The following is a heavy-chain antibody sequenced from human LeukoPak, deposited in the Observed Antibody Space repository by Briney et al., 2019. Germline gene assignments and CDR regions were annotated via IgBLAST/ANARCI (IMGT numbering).Heavy chain of an antibody. CDR1: GYSFTSYW. Sequence: GESLKISCKGSGYSFTSYWIGWVRQMPGKGLEWMGIIYPGDSDTRYSPSFQGQVTISADKSISTAYLQWSSLKASGTAMYYCARGTDGRYCSSTSCFNWFDSWGQGTLVTVSS. V-gene: IGHV5-51*01. J-gene: IGHJ5*01. D-gene: IGHD2-2*01. CDR3: ARGTDGRYCSSTSCFNWFDS. CDR2: IYPGDSDT.